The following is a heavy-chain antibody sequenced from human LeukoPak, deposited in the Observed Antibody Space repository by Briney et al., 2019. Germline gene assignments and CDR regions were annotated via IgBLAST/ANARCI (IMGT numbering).Heavy chain of an antibody. D-gene: IGHD3-3*01. CDR3: AREEYGLRFLEWTLVRGMDV. CDR2: IWYDGSNK. V-gene: IGHV3-33*01. J-gene: IGHJ6*02. CDR1: GFTFSSYG. Sequence: PGGSLRLSCAASGFTFSSYGMHWVCQAPGKGLEWVAVIWYDGSNKYYADSVKGRFTISRDNSKNTLYLQMNSLRAEDTAVYYCAREEYGLRFLEWTLVRGMDVWGQGTTVTVSS.